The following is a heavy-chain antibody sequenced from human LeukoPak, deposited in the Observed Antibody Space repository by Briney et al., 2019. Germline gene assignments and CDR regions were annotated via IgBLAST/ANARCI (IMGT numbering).Heavy chain of an antibody. J-gene: IGHJ5*02. Sequence: ASVKVSCKASGYTYTSYGISWVRQAPGQGLEWMGWISAYNGNTNYAQKLQGRVTMTTDTSTSTAYMELRSLRSDDTAVYYCARDPNSEITMVRGGGFDPWGQGTLVTVSS. D-gene: IGHD3-10*01. CDR1: GYTYTSYG. V-gene: IGHV1-18*01. CDR2: ISAYNGNT. CDR3: ARDPNSEITMVRGGGFDP.